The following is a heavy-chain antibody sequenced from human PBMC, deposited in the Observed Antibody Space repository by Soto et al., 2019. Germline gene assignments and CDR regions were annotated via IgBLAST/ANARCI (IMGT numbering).Heavy chain of an antibody. J-gene: IGHJ3*02. V-gene: IGHV3-48*02. CDR1: GFTFSSYS. Sequence: EVQLVESGGGLVQPGGSLRLSCAASGFTFSSYSMNWVRQTPGKGLEWVSYISSRSSTIYYADSVKGRFIISRDNAKNSLYLQMNSLRDEDTAVYYCARYCDYPGAFDIWGQGTMVTVSS. D-gene: IGHD4-17*01. CDR2: ISSRSSTI. CDR3: ARYCDYPGAFDI.